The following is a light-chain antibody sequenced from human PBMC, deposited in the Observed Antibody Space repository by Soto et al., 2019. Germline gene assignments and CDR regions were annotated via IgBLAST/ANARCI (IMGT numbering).Light chain of an antibody. CDR1: QSVGSD. V-gene: IGKV3D-15*01. Sequence: EILMTQSPAALSVPPGETATLSCRASQSVGSDLAWYQQKHGQAPRVVIYDIFTRATGVPTRISGSGYGTEFNLTISSLQPEDFAVYYCQQYNSWPLTFGGGTKVDIK. CDR2: DIF. J-gene: IGKJ4*01. CDR3: QQYNSWPLT.